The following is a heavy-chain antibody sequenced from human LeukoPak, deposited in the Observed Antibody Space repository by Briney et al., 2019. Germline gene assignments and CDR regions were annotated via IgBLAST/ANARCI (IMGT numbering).Heavy chain of an antibody. CDR2: INSDGSST. V-gene: IGHV3-74*01. D-gene: IGHD6-19*01. CDR3: ARESSGWADAFDI. CDR1: GFTFSSYW. J-gene: IGHJ3*02. Sequence: GGSLRLSCAASGFTFSSYWMHWVRQAPGKGLVWVSRINSDGSSTSYADSVKGRFTISRDNAKNTLYLQMNSLRAEDTAVYYCARESSGWADAFDIWGQGTMVTVSS.